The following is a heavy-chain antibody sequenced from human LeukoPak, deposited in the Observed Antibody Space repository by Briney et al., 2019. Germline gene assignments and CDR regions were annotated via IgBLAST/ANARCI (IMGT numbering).Heavy chain of an antibody. Sequence: ASVKVSCKASGYTFTGYYMHWVRQAPGQGLEWMGWINPNSGGTNYAQKFQGRVTMTRDTSTSTVYMELSSLRSEDTAVYYCARDVISYYYDSSGSPIGSHFDFWGQGTLVTVSS. CDR3: ARDVISYYYDSSGSPIGSHFDF. CDR2: INPNSGGT. V-gene: IGHV1-2*02. J-gene: IGHJ4*02. D-gene: IGHD3-22*01. CDR1: GYTFTGYY.